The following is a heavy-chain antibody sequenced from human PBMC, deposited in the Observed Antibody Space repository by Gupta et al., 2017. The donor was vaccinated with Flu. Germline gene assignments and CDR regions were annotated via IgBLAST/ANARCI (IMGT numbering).Heavy chain of an antibody. V-gene: IGHV3-74*01. J-gene: IGHJ4*02. CDR3: ARGGHYYDSSGYPY. CDR2: CPHAYSST. Sequence: SSWLPWVRREPGPGLVWVSRCPHAYSSTSEQDAVNGRFTISRDNPKNTLYLQMNSRRAEDTAVYYCARGGHYYDSSGYPYGGQGTLVTVSS. CDR1: SSW. D-gene: IGHD3-22*01.